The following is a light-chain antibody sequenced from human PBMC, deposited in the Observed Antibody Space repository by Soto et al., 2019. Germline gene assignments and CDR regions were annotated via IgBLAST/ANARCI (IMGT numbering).Light chain of an antibody. CDR1: QSVSSN. Sequence: EIVMTQSPVTLSVSPGERATLSCRASQSVSSNLAWYQQKPGQAPRLLIYDASTRATGIPARFSGSGSGTEFTLTISSLQSEDSAVYYCHQYNNWPPKYTFGQGTKLEIK. CDR3: HQYNNWPPKYT. V-gene: IGKV3-15*01. J-gene: IGKJ2*01. CDR2: DAS.